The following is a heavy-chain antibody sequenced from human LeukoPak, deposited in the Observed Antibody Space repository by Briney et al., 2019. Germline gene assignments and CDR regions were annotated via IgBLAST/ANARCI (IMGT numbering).Heavy chain of an antibody. CDR3: ARALTMIVVVPGY. Sequence: SVKVSCKASGGTFSSYAISWVRQAPGQGLGWMGRIIPILGIANYAQKFQGRVTITADKSTSTAYMELSSLRSEDTAVYYCARALTMIVVVPGYWGQGTLVTVSS. CDR2: IIPILGIA. D-gene: IGHD3-22*01. V-gene: IGHV1-69*04. CDR1: GGTFSSYA. J-gene: IGHJ4*02.